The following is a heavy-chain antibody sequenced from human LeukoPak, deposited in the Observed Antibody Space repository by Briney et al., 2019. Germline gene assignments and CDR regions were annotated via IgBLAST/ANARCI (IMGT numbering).Heavy chain of an antibody. D-gene: IGHD2-15*01. J-gene: IGHJ4*02. CDR1: GFTFSSYA. CDR2: LWYDGSNQ. Sequence: GGSLRLSCAASGFTFSSYAMHWVRQAPGKGLEWVAGLWYDGSNQKYADSVKGRFTISRDNSKNTLSVQMNSLRAEDTAVYYCARSTGLSGSGGHPLDYWGQGSLVTVSS. V-gene: IGHV3-33*08. CDR3: ARSTGLSGSGGHPLDY.